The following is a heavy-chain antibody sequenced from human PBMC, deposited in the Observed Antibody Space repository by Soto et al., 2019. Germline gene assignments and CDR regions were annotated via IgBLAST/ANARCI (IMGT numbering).Heavy chain of an antibody. CDR2: INPSGGST. V-gene: IGHV1-46*01. CDR3: ARDGLYDRGSSYGMDV. D-gene: IGHD3-16*01. J-gene: IGHJ6*02. CDR1: GYTFTSYY. Sequence: GASVKVSCKASGYTFTSYYMHWVRQAPGQGLEWMGIINPSGGSTSYAQKFQGRVTMTRDTSTSTVYMELSSLRSEDTAVYYCARDGLYDRGSSYGMDVWGQGTTVTVSS.